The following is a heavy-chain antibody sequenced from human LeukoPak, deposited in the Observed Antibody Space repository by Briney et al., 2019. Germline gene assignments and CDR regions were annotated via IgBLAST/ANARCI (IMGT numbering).Heavy chain of an antibody. D-gene: IGHD2-8*01. CDR2: ISAYNGKT. CDR3: ARTNLDCKNGVCYDY. V-gene: IGHV1-18*04. CDR1: GYTFTGYY. J-gene: IGHJ4*02. Sequence: ASVKVSCKASGYTFTGYYMHWVRQAPGQGLEWMGCISAYNGKTYYAQKFQGRVTVTTDTSTSTAYMDLRSLRSDDTAVYYCARTNLDCKNGVCYDYWGQGTPVTVSS.